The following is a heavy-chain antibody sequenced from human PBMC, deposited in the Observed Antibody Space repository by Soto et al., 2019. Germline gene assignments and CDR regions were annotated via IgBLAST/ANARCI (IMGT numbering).Heavy chain of an antibody. CDR1: GFTFSSYA. CDR3: ARDRRRRARRYYYYGMDV. Sequence: QVQLVESGGGVVQPGRSLRLSCAASGFTFSSYAMHWVRQAPGKGLEWVAVISYDGSNKYYADSVKGRFTISRDNSKNTLYLQMNSLRAEDTAVYYCARDRRRRARRYYYYGMDVWGQGTTVTVSS. J-gene: IGHJ6*02. D-gene: IGHD1-1*01. CDR2: ISYDGSNK. V-gene: IGHV3-30-3*01.